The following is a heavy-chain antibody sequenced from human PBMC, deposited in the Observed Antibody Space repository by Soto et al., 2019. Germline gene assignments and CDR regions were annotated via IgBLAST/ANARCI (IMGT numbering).Heavy chain of an antibody. CDR2: IIPIFGTA. J-gene: IGHJ6*02. D-gene: IGHD2-21*02. CDR3: ARDPLRYCGGDCPYGMDV. CDR1: GGTFSSYA. Sequence: ASVKVSCKASGGTFSSYAISWVRQAPGQGLEWMGGIIPIFGTANYAQKFQGRVTITADESTSTAYMELSSLRSEDTAVYYCARDPLRYCGGDCPYGMDVWGQGTTVTVSS. V-gene: IGHV1-69*13.